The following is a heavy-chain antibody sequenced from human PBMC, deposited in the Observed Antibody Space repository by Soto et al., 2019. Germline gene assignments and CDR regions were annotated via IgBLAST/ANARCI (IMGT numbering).Heavy chain of an antibody. CDR2: ISTYNGDT. D-gene: IGHD3-10*01. CDR3: ARDGSGNFWFDP. V-gene: IGHV1-18*01. J-gene: IGHJ5*02. CDR1: GYTFTRSG. Sequence: PSVKVSCKASGYTFTRSGISWVRQAPGQGLEWMGWISTYNGDTNYAQKLQGRVTMTTDTSTSTAYMELRSLRSDDTAVYYCARDGSGNFWFDPWGQGTLVTVSS.